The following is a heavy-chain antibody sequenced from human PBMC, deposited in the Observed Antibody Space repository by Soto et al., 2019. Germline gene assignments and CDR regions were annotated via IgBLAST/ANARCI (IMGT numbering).Heavy chain of an antibody. CDR2: IYYSSNWFI. D-gene: IGHD6-13*01. Sequence: SQTLSLTCAISGDSVSSNSVAWNWIRQSPSRGLKWLGRIYYSSNWFIVFAVSVKSRITINPDTAKNHFSLQLNSVTPEDTVVYYCARQHVAAAGSSIDYWGQGTLVTVSS. V-gene: IGHV6-1*01. J-gene: IGHJ4*02. CDR1: GDSVSSNSVA. CDR3: ARQHVAAAGSSIDY.